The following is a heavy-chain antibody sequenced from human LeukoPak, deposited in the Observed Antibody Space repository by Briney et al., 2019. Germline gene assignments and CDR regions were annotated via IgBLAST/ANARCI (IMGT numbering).Heavy chain of an antibody. D-gene: IGHD1-26*01. Sequence: PGGSLRLSCAASGFTFSSYAMSWVRQAPGKGLEWVSAISGSGGSTYYADSVKGRFTISRDNSKNTLYLQMNSLRAEDTAVYYCAKGTGIVGATLPLDYWGQGTLVTVSS. CDR2: ISGSGGST. CDR1: GFTFSSYA. J-gene: IGHJ4*02. CDR3: AKGTGIVGATLPLDY. V-gene: IGHV3-23*01.